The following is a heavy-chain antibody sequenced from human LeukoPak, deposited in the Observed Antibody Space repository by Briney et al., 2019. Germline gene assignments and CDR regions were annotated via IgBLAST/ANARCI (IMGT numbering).Heavy chain of an antibody. Sequence: SVKVSXKASGGTFSSYAISWVRQAPGQGLEWIGGIIPIFGTANYAQKFQGRVTITADESTSTAYMELSSLRSEDTAVYYCARGSRPHYDFWSGPPDAFDIWGQGTMVTVSS. CDR1: GGTFSSYA. J-gene: IGHJ3*02. CDR3: ARGSRPHYDFWSGPPDAFDI. V-gene: IGHV1-69*01. D-gene: IGHD3-3*01. CDR2: IIPIFGTA.